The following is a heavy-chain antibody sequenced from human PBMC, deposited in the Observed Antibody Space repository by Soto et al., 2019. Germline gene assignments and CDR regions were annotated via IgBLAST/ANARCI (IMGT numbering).Heavy chain of an antibody. CDR1: GGSISSSSYY. CDR3: ARHTPVQLWPHYYYYYYMDV. CDR2: IYYSGST. D-gene: IGHD5-18*01. Sequence: SETLSLTCTVSGGSISSSSYYWGWIRQPPGKGLEWIGSIYYSGSTYYNPSLKSRVTISVDTSKNQFSLKLSSVTAADTAVYYCARHTPVQLWPHYYYYYYMDVWGKGTTVTVSS. V-gene: IGHV4-39*01. J-gene: IGHJ6*03.